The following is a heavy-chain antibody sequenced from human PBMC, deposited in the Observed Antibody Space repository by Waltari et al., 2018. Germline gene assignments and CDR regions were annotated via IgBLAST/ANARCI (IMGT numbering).Heavy chain of an antibody. CDR3: AKDPYYDSSGYYSSSSFDY. Sequence: EVQLVESGGGLVQPGGSLRLSCAASGFTFSSYAMSWVRQAPGKGLEWVSAISGSGGSTYYADPVKGRFTISRDNSKNTLYLQMNSLRAEDTAVYYCAKDPYYDSSGYYSSSSFDYWGQGTLVTVSS. J-gene: IGHJ4*02. CDR1: GFTFSSYA. V-gene: IGHV3-23*04. CDR2: ISGSGGST. D-gene: IGHD3-22*01.